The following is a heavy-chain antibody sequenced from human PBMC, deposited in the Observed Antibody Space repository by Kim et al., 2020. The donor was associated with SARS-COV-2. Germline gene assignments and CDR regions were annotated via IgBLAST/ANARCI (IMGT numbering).Heavy chain of an antibody. Sequence: VKGRFTISRDNSKNTLYLQMNSLRAEDTAVYYCAKAKLTLLWFGELGMDVWGQGTTVTVSS. J-gene: IGHJ6*02. CDR3: AKAKLTLLWFGELGMDV. V-gene: IGHV3-33*06. D-gene: IGHD3-10*01.